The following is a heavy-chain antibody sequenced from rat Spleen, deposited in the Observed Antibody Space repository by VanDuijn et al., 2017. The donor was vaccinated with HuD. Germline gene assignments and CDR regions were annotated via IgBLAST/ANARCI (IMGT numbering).Heavy chain of an antibody. CDR3: TTGGYYYRGDY. V-gene: IGHV5-20*01. CDR1: GFTFSDYS. CDR2: ISYDGGST. D-gene: IGHD1-2*01. J-gene: IGHJ2*01. Sequence: EVQLVESGGGLVQPGRSLKLSCAASGFTFSDYSMAWVHQAPTKGLEWVASISYDGGSTYYRDSVKGRFTSSRDNAKSSLYLQMDSLRSEDTATYYCTTGGYYYRGDYWGQGVMVTVSS.